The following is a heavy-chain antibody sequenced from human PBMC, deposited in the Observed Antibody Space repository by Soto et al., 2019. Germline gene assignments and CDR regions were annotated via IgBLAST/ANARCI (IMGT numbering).Heavy chain of an antibody. Sequence: GGSLRLSCAASGFTFANSWMHWIRQAPGKGPEWVSRVTGDGHTIQYADSVKGRFTVSRDNAKDTLYLQMNSLRAEDTAVYYCATAEVDYWGPGTLVTVSS. CDR2: VTGDGHTI. J-gene: IGHJ4*02. CDR1: GFTFANSW. CDR3: ATAEVDY. V-gene: IGHV3-74*01.